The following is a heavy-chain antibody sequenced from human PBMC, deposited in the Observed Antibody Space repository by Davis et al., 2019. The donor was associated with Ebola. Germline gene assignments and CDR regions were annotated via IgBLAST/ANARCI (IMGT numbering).Heavy chain of an antibody. CDR1: GGTFSSYA. V-gene: IGHV1-69*05. J-gene: IGHJ4*02. D-gene: IGHD6-19*01. CDR2: IIPIFGTA. Sequence: AASVKVSCKASGGTFSSYAISWVRQAPGQGLEWMGGIIPIFGTANYAQKLQGRVTMTTDTSTSTAYMELRSLRSDDTAVYYCAREQWLTKLDYWGQGTLVTVSS. CDR3: AREQWLTKLDY.